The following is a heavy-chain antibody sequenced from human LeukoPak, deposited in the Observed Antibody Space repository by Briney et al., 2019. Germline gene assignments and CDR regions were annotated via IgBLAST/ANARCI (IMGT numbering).Heavy chain of an antibody. CDR3: ARELSGSSTWD. CDR1: GDSIRSRSHY. Sequence: PSETLSLTCTVSGDSIRSRSHYWGWIRQPPGQGLEWIGSIFYTGSTYYKPSLKSRLTISIDTFKNQFSLKLNSVTAADTAVYFCARELSGSSTWDWGQGTLVTVSS. D-gene: IGHD1-26*01. J-gene: IGHJ4*02. V-gene: IGHV4-39*07. CDR2: IFYTGST.